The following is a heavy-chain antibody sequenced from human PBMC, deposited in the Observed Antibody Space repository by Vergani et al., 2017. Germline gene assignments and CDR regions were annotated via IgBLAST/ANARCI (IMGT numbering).Heavy chain of an antibody. CDR2: ISYDGSNK. CDR1: GFTFSSYA. CDR3: ARDYYYDSSGYSF. D-gene: IGHD3-22*01. Sequence: QVQLVESGGGVVQPGRPLRLSCAASGFTFSSYAMHWVRQAPGKGLEWVAVISYDGSNKYYADSVKGRFTISRDNSKNTLYLQMNSLRAEDTAVYYCARDYYYDSSGYSFWGQGTLVTVSS. J-gene: IGHJ4*02. V-gene: IGHV3-30*01.